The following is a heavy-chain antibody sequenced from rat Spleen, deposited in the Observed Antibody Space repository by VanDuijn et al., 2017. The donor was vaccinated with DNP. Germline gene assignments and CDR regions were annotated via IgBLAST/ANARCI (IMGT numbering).Heavy chain of an antibody. Sequence: EVQLVESGGGLVQPGRSLKLSCAASGFTFSDYGMAWVRQVPSKGLEWVASITTGGGHTYYRDSVKGRFTISRDNAKSTLFLQVDSLRSDDTATYYCARHEGLYSGFPDYFDYWGRGVMVTVSS. J-gene: IGHJ2*01. CDR2: ITTGGGHT. V-gene: IGHV5S13*01. D-gene: IGHD1-6*01. CDR3: ARHEGLYSGFPDYFDY. CDR1: GFTFSDYG.